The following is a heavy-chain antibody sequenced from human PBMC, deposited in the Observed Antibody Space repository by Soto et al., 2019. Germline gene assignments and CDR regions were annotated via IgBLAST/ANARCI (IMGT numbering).Heavy chain of an antibody. CDR3: GRGIRNYYGVDV. D-gene: IGHD5-18*01. J-gene: IGHJ6*02. V-gene: IGHV3-74*01. CDR2: IKGDGSSM. Sequence: EVQLVESGGGLVQPGGSLRLSCAASGFTFSSYWMHWVRQVPGKGLVWVSRIKGDGSSMNYADSVKGRFTISRDNAKNTLYVQRNSLTAEDTAVYYCGRGIRNYYGVDVWGQGTTVTVSS. CDR1: GFTFSSYW.